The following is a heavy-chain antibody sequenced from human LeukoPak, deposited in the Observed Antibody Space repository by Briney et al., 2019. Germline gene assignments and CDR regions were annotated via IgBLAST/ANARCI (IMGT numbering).Heavy chain of an antibody. D-gene: IGHD3-9*01. V-gene: IGHV3-48*01. CDR2: ISLSTGII. Sequence: GGSLRLSCAASGFTFSDYGMNWVRQAPGKGLEWVSYISLSTGIIYYADSVKGRFTISRDNAKNSLYLQVNSLRAEDTALYYCARLRNPRLLRYFDWRPGGYNWFDPWGQGTLVTVSS. J-gene: IGHJ5*02. CDR3: ARLRNPRLLRYFDWRPGGYNWFDP. CDR1: GFTFSDYG.